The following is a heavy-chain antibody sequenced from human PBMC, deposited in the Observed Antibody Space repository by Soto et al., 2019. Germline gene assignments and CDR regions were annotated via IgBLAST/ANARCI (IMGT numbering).Heavy chain of an antibody. CDR3: ARGRGEQLVYFQH. CDR2: INHSGSP. V-gene: IGHV4-34*01. D-gene: IGHD6-13*01. Sequence: SETLSLTCAVYGGSFSGYYWRWLRQPPGKGLAWIGEINHSGSPNYNPSLKSPVTISVDTSKNQFSLKLSSVTAADTAVYYCARGRGEQLVYFQHWGQGTLVTVSS. CDR1: GGSFSGYY. J-gene: IGHJ1*01.